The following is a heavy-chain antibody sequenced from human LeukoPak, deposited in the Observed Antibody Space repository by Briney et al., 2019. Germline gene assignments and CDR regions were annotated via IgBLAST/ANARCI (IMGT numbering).Heavy chain of an antibody. J-gene: IGHJ4*02. Sequence: SGGSLRLSCEVSGITLSNYGMSWVRQAPGKGLEWVAGISDRGSRTNYADSVKGRFTISTDHPKNTLYLQMNSLRAEDTAVYFCAKRGVVIRVILVGFHKEAYYFDSWGQGALVTVSS. D-gene: IGHD3-22*01. CDR3: AKRGVVIRVILVGFHKEAYYFDS. CDR2: ISDRGSRT. V-gene: IGHV3-23*01. CDR1: GITLSNYG.